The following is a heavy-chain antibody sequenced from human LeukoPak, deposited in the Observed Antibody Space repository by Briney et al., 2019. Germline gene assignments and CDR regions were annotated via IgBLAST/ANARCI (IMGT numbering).Heavy chain of an antibody. Sequence: VGSLRLSCAASGFSPIINYMSWVRQAPGKGLEWVSLIYSGGSTNYVDSVKGRFTISRDNSKNTLYLQMNSLRAEDTAVYYCARDGGGAYCLAFDICGQGTLVTVSS. CDR1: GFSPIINY. V-gene: IGHV3-53*01. J-gene: IGHJ3*02. CDR2: IYSGGST. CDR3: ARDGGGAYCLAFDI. D-gene: IGHD1-26*01.